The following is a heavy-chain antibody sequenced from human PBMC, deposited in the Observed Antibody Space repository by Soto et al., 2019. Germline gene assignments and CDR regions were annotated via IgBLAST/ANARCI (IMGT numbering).Heavy chain of an antibody. D-gene: IGHD3-3*01. J-gene: IGHJ6*02. CDR1: GYTFTSYA. Sequence: GASVKVSGKASGYTFTSYAMHWVRQAPGQRLEWMGWINAGNGNTKYSQKFQGRVTITRDTSASTAYMELSSLRSEDTAVYYCAAGVSRFLEWFPPPSGMDVWGQGTTVTVSS. CDR3: AAGVSRFLEWFPPPSGMDV. V-gene: IGHV1-3*01. CDR2: INAGNGNT.